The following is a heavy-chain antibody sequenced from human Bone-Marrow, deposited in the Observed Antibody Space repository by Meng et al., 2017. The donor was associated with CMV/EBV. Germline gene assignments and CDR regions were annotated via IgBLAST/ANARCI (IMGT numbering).Heavy chain of an antibody. V-gene: IGHV3-15*01. CDR3: TTYCSSTSCPAAAGRYFDL. CDR1: GFTFSNAW. D-gene: IGHD2-2*01. Sequence: GGSLRLSCVASGFTFSNAWMSWVCQAPGKGLEWVGRTKSITDGGTTDYAAPGKGRFIISRDDSKSTLYLQMNSLKPEDTAVYYCTTYCSSTSCPAAAGRYFDLWGRGTLVTVSS. J-gene: IGHJ2*01. CDR2: TKSITDGGTT.